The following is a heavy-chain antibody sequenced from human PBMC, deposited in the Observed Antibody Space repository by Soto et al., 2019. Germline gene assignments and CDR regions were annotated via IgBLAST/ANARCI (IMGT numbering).Heavy chain of an antibody. CDR1: GGSVSSGSYY. D-gene: IGHD1-1*01. V-gene: IGHV4-61*01. J-gene: IGHJ4*02. CDR2: IYYSGST. CDR3: ARYGDTGFFDY. Sequence: XETLSLTCTVSGGSVSSGSYYWSWIRQPPGKGLEWIGYIYYSGSTNYNPSLKSRVTISVDTSKNQFSLKLSSVTAADTAVYYCARYGDTGFFDYWGQGTLVTVSS.